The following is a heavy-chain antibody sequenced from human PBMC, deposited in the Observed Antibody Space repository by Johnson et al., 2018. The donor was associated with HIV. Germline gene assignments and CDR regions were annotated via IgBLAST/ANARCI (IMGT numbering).Heavy chain of an antibody. V-gene: IGHV3-30-3*01. D-gene: IGHD6-25*01. CDR1: GFTFSSYA. CDR3: AKALGVAAPDAFDI. J-gene: IGHJ3*02. CDR2: ISYDGSSK. Sequence: VQLVESGGGVVQPGRSLRLSCAASGFTFSSYAMHWVSQAPGQGLEWVAVISYDGSSKYYADSVKGLFTSSRDNSKNTLYLQMNSLRAEYTAVYYCAKALGVAAPDAFDIWGQGTMVTVSS.